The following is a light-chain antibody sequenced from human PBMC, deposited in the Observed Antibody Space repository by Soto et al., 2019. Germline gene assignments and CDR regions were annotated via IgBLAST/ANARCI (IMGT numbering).Light chain of an antibody. Sequence: EIVLTQSPGTLSLSPGERATLSCRASHSVSSSYLAWYQQKPGQAPRLLIYAASNRATGIPDRFSGSGSGTDFTLTISRLEPEDFKVYYCKQYGRSPPWTFAQGTKVEIK. CDR3: KQYGRSPPWT. J-gene: IGKJ1*01. CDR2: AAS. CDR1: HSVSSSY. V-gene: IGKV3-20*01.